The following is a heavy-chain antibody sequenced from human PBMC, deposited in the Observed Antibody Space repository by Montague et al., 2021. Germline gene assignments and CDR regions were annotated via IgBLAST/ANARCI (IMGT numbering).Heavy chain of an antibody. CDR3: TRAADVCSTTTCYTFDY. V-gene: IGHV3-74*01. CDR1: GFTFSIYW. Sequence: SLRLSCAASGFTFSIYWMHWVRQAPGKGLVWVSRINTDGSTTNYADSVKGRFTISRDNAKNTLYLQMNSLRAEDTALYYCTRAADVCSTTTCYTFDYWGQGTPVTVSS. J-gene: IGHJ4*02. D-gene: IGHD2-2*02. CDR2: INTDGSTT.